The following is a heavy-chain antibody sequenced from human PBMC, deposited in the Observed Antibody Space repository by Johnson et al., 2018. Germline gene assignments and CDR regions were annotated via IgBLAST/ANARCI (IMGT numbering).Heavy chain of an antibody. CDR2: IRSSSGII. CDR1: GFTFNNYG. Sequence: VQLVQSGGGLVQPGGSLRLACGASGFTFNNYGMNWVRQAPGMGLAWIASIRSSSGIITYAYSVKCRFTSSRDNAKKSLSLQMNSRRDEDTAVYYCATSPVTPQGYYYYGMDVWGQGTTVTVSS. CDR3: ATSPVTPQGYYYYGMDV. J-gene: IGHJ6*02. D-gene: IGHD4-17*01. V-gene: IGHV3-48*02.